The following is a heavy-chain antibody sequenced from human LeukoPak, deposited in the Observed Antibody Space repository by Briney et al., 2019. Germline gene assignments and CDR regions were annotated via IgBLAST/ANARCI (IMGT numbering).Heavy chain of an antibody. Sequence: VASVKVSCKASGYTFTSYDINWVRQATGQGLEWMGWMNPNSGNTGYAQKFQGRVTMTRNTSISTAYMELSSLRSGDTAVYYCAGRLYYDILTGWNYYYGMDVWGQGTTVTVSS. D-gene: IGHD3-9*01. CDR3: AGRLYYDILTGWNYYYGMDV. CDR1: GYTFTSYD. V-gene: IGHV1-8*01. J-gene: IGHJ6*02. CDR2: MNPNSGNT.